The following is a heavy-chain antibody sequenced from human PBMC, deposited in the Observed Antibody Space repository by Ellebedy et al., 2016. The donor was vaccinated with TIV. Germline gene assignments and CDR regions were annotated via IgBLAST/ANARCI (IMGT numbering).Heavy chain of an antibody. V-gene: IGHV3-21*01. CDR3: VRAPRGTVTTWIDY. CDR1: GFTFSSYS. CDR2: ISSSSSYI. Sequence: GGSLRLSXAASGFTFSSYSMNWVRQAPGKGLEWVSSISSSSSYIYYADSVKGRFTISRDNAKNSLYLQMNSLRAEDTAVYYCVRAPRGTVTTWIDYWGQGTLVTVSS. J-gene: IGHJ4*02. D-gene: IGHD4-17*01.